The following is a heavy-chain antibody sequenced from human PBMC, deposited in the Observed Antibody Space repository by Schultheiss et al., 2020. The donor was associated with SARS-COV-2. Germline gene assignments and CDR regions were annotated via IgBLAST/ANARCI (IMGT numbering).Heavy chain of an antibody. CDR1: GYSFTSYW. Sequence: ESLKISCKGSGYSFTSYWIGWVRQMPGKGLEWMGIIYPGDSDTRYSPSFQGQVTISADKSISTAYLQWSSLKASDTAMYYCASGLYYDFWSGYYKGQGYFQHWGQGTLVTVSS. D-gene: IGHD3-3*01. CDR3: ASGLYYDFWSGYYKGQGYFQH. V-gene: IGHV5-51*01. CDR2: IYPGDSDT. J-gene: IGHJ1*01.